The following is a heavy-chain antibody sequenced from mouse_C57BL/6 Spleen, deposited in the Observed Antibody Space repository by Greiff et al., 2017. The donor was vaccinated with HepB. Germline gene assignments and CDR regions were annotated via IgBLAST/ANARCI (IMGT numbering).Heavy chain of an antibody. V-gene: IGHV1-61*01. CDR3: ERDGTAQAWAY. D-gene: IGHD3-1*01. Sequence: QVQLQQSGAELVRPGSSVKLSCKASGYTFTSYWMDWVKQRPGQGLEWIGKIYPADSETHYNQKFKYNATLTVDKSSSTAYMQLSSLTSADSAVYYCERDGTAQAWAYWGEGTL. J-gene: IGHJ3*01. CDR1: GYTFTSYW. CDR2: IYPADSET.